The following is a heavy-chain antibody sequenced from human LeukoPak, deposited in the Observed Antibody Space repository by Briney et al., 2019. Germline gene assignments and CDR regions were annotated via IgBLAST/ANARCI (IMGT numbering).Heavy chain of an antibody. D-gene: IGHD3-10*01. CDR1: GYSFTSYW. Sequence: GESLKISCKGSGYSFTSYWIGWVRQMPGKGLEWMGIIYPGDSDTRYSPSFQGQVTISADKSISTACLQWSSLKASDTAMYYCARLDPPTYYYGSGSSDNWFDPWGQGTLVTVSS. J-gene: IGHJ5*02. CDR3: ARLDPPTYYYGSGSSDNWFDP. V-gene: IGHV5-51*01. CDR2: IYPGDSDT.